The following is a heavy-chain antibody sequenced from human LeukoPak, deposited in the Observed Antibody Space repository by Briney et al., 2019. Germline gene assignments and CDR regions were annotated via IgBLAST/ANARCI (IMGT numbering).Heavy chain of an antibody. CDR2: ISSSSSYI. CDR1: GFTFSSYS. Sequence: GGSLRLSCAASGFTFSSYSMNWVRQAPGKGLEWVSSISSSSSYIYYADSVKGRFTISRDNAKNSLYLQMNSLRAEDTAVYYCARDWTSEYYFDYWGQETLVTVSS. CDR3: ARDWTSEYYFDY. D-gene: IGHD3/OR15-3a*01. V-gene: IGHV3-21*01. J-gene: IGHJ4*02.